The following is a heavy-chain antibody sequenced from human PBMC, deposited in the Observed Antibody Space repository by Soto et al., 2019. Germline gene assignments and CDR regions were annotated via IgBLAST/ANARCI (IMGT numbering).Heavy chain of an antibody. CDR2: IYYSGST. J-gene: IGHJ4*02. V-gene: IGHV4-59*01. D-gene: IGHD3-22*01. Sequence: SETLSLTCTVSGGSISSYYWSWIRQPPGKGLEWIGYIYYSGSTNYNPSLKSRVTISVDTSKNQFSLKLSSVTAADTAVYYRARLNDSSGYRILGYFDYWGQGTLVTVSS. CDR3: ARLNDSSGYRILGYFDY. CDR1: GGSISSYY.